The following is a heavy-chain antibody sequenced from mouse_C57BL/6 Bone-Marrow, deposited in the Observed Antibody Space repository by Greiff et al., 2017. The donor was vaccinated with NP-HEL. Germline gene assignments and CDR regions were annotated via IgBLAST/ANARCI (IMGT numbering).Heavy chain of an antibody. J-gene: IGHJ3*01. CDR1: GYTFTDYY. Sequence: QVQLKESGAELVKPGASVKLSCKASGYTFTDYYINWVKQRPGQGLEWIARIYPGSGNTYYNEKFKGKATLTAEKSSSTAYMQLSSLTSEDSAVYFCAREEGYHRGFAYWGQGTLVTVSA. CDR3: AREEGYHRGFAY. V-gene: IGHV1-76*01. CDR2: IYPGSGNT. D-gene: IGHD3-1*01.